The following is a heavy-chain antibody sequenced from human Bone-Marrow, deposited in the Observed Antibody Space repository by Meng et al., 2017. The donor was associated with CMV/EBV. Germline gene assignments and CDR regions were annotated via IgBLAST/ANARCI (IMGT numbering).Heavy chain of an antibody. J-gene: IGHJ4*02. Sequence: VKVSCQASGYTFTSYGISWVRQAPGQGLEWMGWISAYNGNTNYAQKLQGRVTMTTDTSTSTAYLELRSLRSDDTAVYYCARGCIAALSAASLGYWGQGTLVTVSS. CDR2: ISAYNGNT. V-gene: IGHV1-18*01. CDR3: ARGCIAALSAASLGY. D-gene: IGHD6-13*01. CDR1: GYTFTSYG.